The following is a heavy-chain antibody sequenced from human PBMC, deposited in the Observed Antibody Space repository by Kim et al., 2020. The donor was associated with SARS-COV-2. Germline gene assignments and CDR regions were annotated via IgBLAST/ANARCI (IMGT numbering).Heavy chain of an antibody. CDR1: GFTFSSYS. D-gene: IGHD6-13*01. CDR2: ISGSSSYI. J-gene: IGHJ6*03. V-gene: IGHV3-21*01. CDR3: ARSSTYYYYMDV. Sequence: GGSLRLSCAASGFTFSSYSMNWVRQAPGKGLEWVSSISGSSSYIYYADSVKGRFTISSDNAKNSLYLQMNSLRAEDTAVYYCARSSTYYYYMDVWGKGTTVTVSS.